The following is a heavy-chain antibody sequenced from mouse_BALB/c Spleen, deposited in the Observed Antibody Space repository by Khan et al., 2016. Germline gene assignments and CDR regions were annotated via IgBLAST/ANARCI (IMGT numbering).Heavy chain of an antibody. CDR3: ARGPSTRRAMDY. J-gene: IGHJ4*01. CDR1: GYSITSDYA. CDR2: ISYSGST. Sequence: EVQLQESGPGLVKPSQSLSLTCTVTGYSITSDYAWNWIRQFPGNKLEWMGYISYSGSTSYNPSLKSRISITRDTSKNQFFLQLNSVTTEDTATYYCARGPSTRRAMDYWGQGTSVTVSP. V-gene: IGHV3-2*02. D-gene: IGHD1-1*01.